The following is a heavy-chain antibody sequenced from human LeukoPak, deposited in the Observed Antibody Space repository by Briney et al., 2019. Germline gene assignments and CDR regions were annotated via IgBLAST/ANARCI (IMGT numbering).Heavy chain of an antibody. CDR2: IYYSGST. CDR1: GGSVGSGSYY. Sequence: PSETLSLTCTVSGGSVGSGSYYWSWSRQPPGEGLEWIGYIYYSGSTNYNPSLKSRVTISVDTSKNQFSLKLSSVTAADTAVYYCARDTGGGWNVDWGQGTLVTVSS. V-gene: IGHV4-61*01. J-gene: IGHJ4*02. CDR3: ARDTGGGWNVD. D-gene: IGHD1-1*01.